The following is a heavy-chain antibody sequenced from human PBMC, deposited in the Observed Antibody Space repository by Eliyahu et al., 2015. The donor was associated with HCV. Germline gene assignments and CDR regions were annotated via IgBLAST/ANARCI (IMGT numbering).Heavy chain of an antibody. V-gene: IGHV3-30*03. CDR1: GSAFRTYG. D-gene: IGHD6-19*01. J-gene: IGHJ6*02. CDR2: IPYDGSYK. Sequence: QVQLVESGGGVVQPGRSLRXSCVASGSAFRTYGMHWVRQAPGKGLEWVAFIPYDGSYKSYADSVKGRFTISRXNSKNTLYLQVNSLRAEDTAVYYCVGSGHFYYGMDVWGQGTTVTVSS. CDR3: VGSGHFYYGMDV.